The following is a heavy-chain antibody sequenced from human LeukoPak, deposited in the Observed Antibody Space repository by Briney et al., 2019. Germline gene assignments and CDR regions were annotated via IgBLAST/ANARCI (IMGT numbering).Heavy chain of an antibody. Sequence: SETLSLTCTVSGGSISSYHWSWIRQPPGKGLEWIGYIYYSGSTNYNPSLKSRVTISVDTSKNQFSLKLSSVTAADTAVYYCARGPPNYYGSGSYYPDYWGQGTLVTVSS. CDR2: IYYSGST. CDR1: GGSISSYH. D-gene: IGHD3-10*01. CDR3: ARGPPNYYGSGSYYPDY. V-gene: IGHV4-59*01. J-gene: IGHJ4*02.